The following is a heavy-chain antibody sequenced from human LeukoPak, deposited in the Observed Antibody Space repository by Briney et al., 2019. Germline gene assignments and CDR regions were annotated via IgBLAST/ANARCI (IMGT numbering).Heavy chain of an antibody. CDR2: MSATSGST. CDR3: AKARTYSCSSSWSDDY. J-gene: IGHJ4*02. Sequence: PGGSLRLSCAASGFTFSNYAMSWVRQAPGKGLEWVSSMSATSGSTFYADSVRGRFTISRDNSKNTLYLQMHSLRAEDTALYYCAKARTYSCSSSWSDDYWGQGTLVTVSS. D-gene: IGHD6-13*01. V-gene: IGHV3-23*01. CDR1: GFTFSNYA.